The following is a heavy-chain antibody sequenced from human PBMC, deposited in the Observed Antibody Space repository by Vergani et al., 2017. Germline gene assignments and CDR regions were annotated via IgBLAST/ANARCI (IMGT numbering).Heavy chain of an antibody. CDR3: ATSYCSGGSCSYYYYGMDV. CDR1: GYTLTELS. V-gene: IGHV1-24*01. D-gene: IGHD2-15*01. CDR2: FDPEDGET. J-gene: IGHJ6*02. Sequence: QVQLVQSGAEVKKPGASVKVSCKVSGYTLTELSMHWVRQAPGKGLEWMGGFDPEDGETIYAQKFQGRVTMTEDTSTDTAYMELSSLRSEDTAVYYCATSYCSGGSCSYYYYGMDVWGQGTTVTVSS.